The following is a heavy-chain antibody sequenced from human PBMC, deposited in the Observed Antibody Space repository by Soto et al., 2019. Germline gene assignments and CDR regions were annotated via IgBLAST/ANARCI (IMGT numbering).Heavy chain of an antibody. CDR1: SASISSSSYT. CDR3: ARLPRSRIKTRNAGEY. V-gene: IGHV4-39*01. Sequence: QLQLQESGPGLVKPSETLSLTCTVSSASISSSSYTWGWIRQPPGKGLEWIGSIYYSGTTYYNPSLNSRVSVSAATSTNKYSLTVASEPFADTHSDYSARLPRSRIKTRNAGEY. CDR2: IYYSGTT. D-gene: IGHD3-10*01. J-gene: IGHJ1*01.